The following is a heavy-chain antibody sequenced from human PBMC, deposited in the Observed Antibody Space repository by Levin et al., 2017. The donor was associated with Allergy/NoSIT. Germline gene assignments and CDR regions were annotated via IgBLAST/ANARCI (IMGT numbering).Heavy chain of an antibody. J-gene: IGHJ4*02. CDR3: ARGGTGGDYFDY. Sequence: GGSLRLSCAASGFTFSSTYWMSWVRQAPGKGLEWVANIKQDGSEKYYVDSVKGRFTISRDNAKNSLYLQMNSLRAEDTAVYYCARGGTGGDYFDYWGQGTLVTASS. CDR1: GFTFSSTYW. D-gene: IGHD4-23*01. V-gene: IGHV3-7*04. CDR2: IKQDGSEK.